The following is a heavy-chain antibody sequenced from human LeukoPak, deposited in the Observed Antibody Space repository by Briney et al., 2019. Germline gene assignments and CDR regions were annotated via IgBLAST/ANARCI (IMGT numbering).Heavy chain of an antibody. J-gene: IGHJ5*02. CDR3: ARSPPVAYYYDSSGYYYIDP. CDR1: GYTFTGYY. Sequence: ASVKVSCKASGYTFTGYYTHWVRQAPGQGLEWMGWINTNTGNPTYAQGFTGRFVFSLDTSVSTAYLQISSLKAEDTAVYYCARSPPVAYYYDSSGYYYIDPWGQGTLVTVSS. CDR2: INTNTGNP. V-gene: IGHV7-4-1*02. D-gene: IGHD3-22*01.